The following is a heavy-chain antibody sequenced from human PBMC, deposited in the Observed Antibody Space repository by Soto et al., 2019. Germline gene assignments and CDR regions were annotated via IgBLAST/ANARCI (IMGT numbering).Heavy chain of an antibody. CDR2: INHSGST. V-gene: IGHV4-39*07. CDR1: GGSISSSSYY. J-gene: IGHJ4*02. D-gene: IGHD5-12*01. Sequence: SETLSLTCTVSGGSISSSSYYWGWIRQPPGKGLEWIGEINHSGSTNYNPSLKSRVTISVDTSKNQFSLKLSSVTAADTAVYYCARVSLVATTVNWGQGTLVTVSS. CDR3: ARVSLVATTVN.